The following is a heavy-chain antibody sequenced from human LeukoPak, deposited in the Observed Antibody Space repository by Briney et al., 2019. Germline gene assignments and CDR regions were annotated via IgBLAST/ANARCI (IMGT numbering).Heavy chain of an antibody. CDR3: AKPPQLVWFGGDYFDY. Sequence: GGSLRLSCAASGFTVSSSYMYWVRQAPGKGLEWVSFFYRGDSTYYAESVRGRFTISRDNSKNTLYLLMNSLIPEDTAVFYCAKPPQLVWFGGDYFDYWGQGTLVTVSS. J-gene: IGHJ4*02. CDR1: GFTVSSSY. V-gene: IGHV3-53*01. CDR2: FYRGDST. D-gene: IGHD3-10*01.